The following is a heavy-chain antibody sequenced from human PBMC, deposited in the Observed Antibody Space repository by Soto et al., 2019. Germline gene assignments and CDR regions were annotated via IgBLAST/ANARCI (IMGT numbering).Heavy chain of an antibody. J-gene: IGHJ6*02. CDR3: AYYYDSSGYWSHGMDV. Sequence: ASVKVSCKASGGTFSSYAISWVRQAPEQGLEWMGGIIPIFGTANYAQKFQGRVTITADESTSTAYMELSSLRSEDTAVYYCAYYYDSSGYWSHGMDVWGQGTTVTVSS. CDR1: GGTFSSYA. CDR2: IIPIFGTA. V-gene: IGHV1-69*13. D-gene: IGHD3-22*01.